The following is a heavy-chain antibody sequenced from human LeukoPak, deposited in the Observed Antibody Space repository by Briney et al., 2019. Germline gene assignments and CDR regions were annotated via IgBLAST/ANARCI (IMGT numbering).Heavy chain of an antibody. CDR3: ARAGSSWYISGVDY. J-gene: IGHJ4*02. CDR1: GGSISSYY. CDR2: IYYSGST. D-gene: IGHD6-13*01. Sequence: SETLSLTCTVSGGSISSYYWSWIRQYPGKGLEWIGYIYYSGSTYYNPSLKSRVTISVDTSKNQFSLKLSSVTAADTAVYYCARAGSSWYISGVDYWGQGTLVTVSS. V-gene: IGHV4-59*06.